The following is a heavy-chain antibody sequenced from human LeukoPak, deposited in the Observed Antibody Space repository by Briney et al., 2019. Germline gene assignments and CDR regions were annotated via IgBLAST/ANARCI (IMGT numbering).Heavy chain of an antibody. CDR1: GFTGSNNY. D-gene: IGHD4-17*01. V-gene: IGHV3-23*01. CDR2: ISGSGGST. J-gene: IGHJ3*02. CDR3: AKTAVTNDAFDI. Sequence: GGSLRLSCAASGFTGSNNYVSWVRQAPGKGLEWVSAISGSGGSTYYADSVKGRFTISRDNSKNTLYLQMNSLRAEDTAVYYCAKTAVTNDAFDIWGQGTMVTVSS.